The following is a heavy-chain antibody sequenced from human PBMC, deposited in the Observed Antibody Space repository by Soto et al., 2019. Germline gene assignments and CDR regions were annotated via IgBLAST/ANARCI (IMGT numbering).Heavy chain of an antibody. V-gene: IGHV4-34*01. CDR1: GGSFSGYY. J-gene: IGHJ6*03. CDR2: INHSGST. CDR3: ASSTIIVVVPAANYYMDV. Sequence: QVQLQQWGAGLLKPSETLSLTCAVYGGSFSGYYWSWIRQPPGKGLEWIGEINHSGSTNYNPSLKIRVTISVDTSKNQFSLKLSSVTAADTAVYYCASSTIIVVVPAANYYMDVWGKGTTVTVSS. D-gene: IGHD2-2*01.